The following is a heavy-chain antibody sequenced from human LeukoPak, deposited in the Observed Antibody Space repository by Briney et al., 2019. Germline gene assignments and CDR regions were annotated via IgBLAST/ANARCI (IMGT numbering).Heavy chain of an antibody. Sequence: PGESLKISCKGSGYSFTSYWIGWVRQMPGKGLEWMGIIYPDDSDTRYSPSFEGQVIISVDKSINTAYLQWSSLKASDTATYYCARHGHCTNGVCYSNYYYYMGVWGKGTTVTVSS. J-gene: IGHJ6*03. CDR3: ARHGHCTNGVCYSNYYYYMGV. CDR1: GYSFTSYW. CDR2: IYPDDSDT. V-gene: IGHV5-51*01. D-gene: IGHD2-8*01.